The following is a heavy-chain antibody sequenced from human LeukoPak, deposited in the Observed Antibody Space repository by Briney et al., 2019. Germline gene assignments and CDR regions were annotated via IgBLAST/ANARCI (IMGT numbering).Heavy chain of an antibody. CDR2: ISSSSSYI. V-gene: IGHV3-21*01. CDR3: ARGQGDSLDWNWFDP. Sequence: GGSLRLSCAASGFTFSSYSMNWVRQAPGKGLEWVSSISSSSSYIYYADSVKGRFTISRDNAENSLYLQMNSLRAEDTAVYYCARGQGDSLDWNWFDPWGQGTLVTVSS. CDR1: GFTFSSYS. D-gene: IGHD2-21*02. J-gene: IGHJ5*02.